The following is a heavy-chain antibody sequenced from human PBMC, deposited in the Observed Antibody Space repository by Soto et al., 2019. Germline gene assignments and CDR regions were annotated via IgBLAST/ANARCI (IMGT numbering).Heavy chain of an antibody. CDR3: AVVDFWSGYWASYYYYGMDV. CDR2: INSDGSST. Sequence: GGSLRLSCAVSGFTFSSHWMHWVRQAAGKGLVWVSRINSDGSSTNYADSVKGRFTISRDNSKNTLYLQMNSLRAEDTAMYYCAVVDFWSGYWASYYYYGMDVWGQGTTVTISS. J-gene: IGHJ6*02. V-gene: IGHV3-74*01. D-gene: IGHD3-3*01. CDR1: GFTFSSHW.